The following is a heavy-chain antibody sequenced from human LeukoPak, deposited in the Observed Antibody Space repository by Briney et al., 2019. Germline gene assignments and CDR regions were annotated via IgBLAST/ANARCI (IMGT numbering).Heavy chain of an antibody. D-gene: IGHD2-21*02. CDR1: GFPFSNHA. CDR2: ISNGNT. V-gene: IGHV3-23*01. Sequence: GSLRLSCAASGFPFSNHAMSWARQPPGKGLEWVSAISNGNTYYADSVRGRFTISRDDSKNMVYLQMNSLRDEDTALYYCVREAGYCASVCLKSNWFDPWGQGTLVTVSS. J-gene: IGHJ5*02. CDR3: VREAGYCASVCLKSNWFDP.